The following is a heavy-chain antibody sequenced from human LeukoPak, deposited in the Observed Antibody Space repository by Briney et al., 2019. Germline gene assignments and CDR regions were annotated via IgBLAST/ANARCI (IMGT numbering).Heavy chain of an antibody. CDR1: GFTFSDYY. D-gene: IGHD2-2*01. CDR2: ISSSGSTI. CDR3: ARDRRIVVVPAAIHDYYYGMDV. V-gene: IGHV3-11*01. Sequence: GGSLRLSCAASGFTFSDYYMSWIRQAPGKGLEWVSYISSSGSTIYYADSVKGRFTISRDNAKSSLYLQMNSLRAEDTAVYYCARDRRIVVVPAAIHDYYYGMDVWGQGTTVTVSS. J-gene: IGHJ6*02.